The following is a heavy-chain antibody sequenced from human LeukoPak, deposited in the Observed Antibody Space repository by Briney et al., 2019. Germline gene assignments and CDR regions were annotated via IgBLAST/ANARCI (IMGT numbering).Heavy chain of an antibody. Sequence: PSETLSLTCTVSGGSISSYYWSWIRQPPGKGLEWIGEIDHSGSTNYNPSLKSRVTISVDTSKNQFSLKLSSVTAADTAVYYCARQVGATTADYWGQGTLVTVSS. CDR3: ARQVGATTADY. CDR1: GGSISSYY. J-gene: IGHJ4*02. CDR2: IDHSGST. V-gene: IGHV4-59*08. D-gene: IGHD1-26*01.